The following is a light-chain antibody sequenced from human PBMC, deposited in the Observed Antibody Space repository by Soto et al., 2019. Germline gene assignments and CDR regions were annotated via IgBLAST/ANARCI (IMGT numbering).Light chain of an antibody. Sequence: QSALTQPPSASGSPGQSVTISCTGTSSDAGGYNYVSWYQQHPGKAPKLMIYEVSKRPSGVPDRFSGSKSGNTASLTVSGLQAEDEADYYCSSYAVNNNLGVFGGGTKLTVL. CDR2: EVS. V-gene: IGLV2-8*01. CDR3: SSYAVNNNLGV. J-gene: IGLJ2*01. CDR1: SSDAGGYNY.